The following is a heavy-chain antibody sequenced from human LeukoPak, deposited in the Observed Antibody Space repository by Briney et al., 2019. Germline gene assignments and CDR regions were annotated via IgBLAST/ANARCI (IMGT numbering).Heavy chain of an antibody. J-gene: IGHJ5*02. D-gene: IGHD1-7*01. V-gene: IGHV4-39*01. Sequence: SETLSLTCTVSGGSISSSSYYWGWIRQPPGKGLEWIGSIYYSGSTYYNPSLKSRVTISVDTSKNQFSLKLSSVTAADTAVYYCARPGNYAYNWFDPWGQGTLVTVSS. CDR2: IYYSGST. CDR3: ARPGNYAYNWFDP. CDR1: GGSISSSSYY.